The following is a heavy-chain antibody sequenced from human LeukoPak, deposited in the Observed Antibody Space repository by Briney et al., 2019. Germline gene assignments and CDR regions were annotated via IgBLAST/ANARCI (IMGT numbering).Heavy chain of an antibody. V-gene: IGHV3-23*01. D-gene: IGHD3-10*01. Sequence: GGSLRLSCAASGFTFSSYGMSWVRQAPGKGLEWVSAIGGRDGSTYYADSVKGRITISRDNSKNTLYVQMNSLRAEDTAVCYCAKGHYYGSGSLDYWGQGTLVTVSS. CDR1: GFTFSSYG. CDR3: AKGHYYGSGSLDY. CDR2: IGGRDGST. J-gene: IGHJ4*02.